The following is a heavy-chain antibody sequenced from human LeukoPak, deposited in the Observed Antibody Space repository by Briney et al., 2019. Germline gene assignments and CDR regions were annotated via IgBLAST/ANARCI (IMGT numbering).Heavy chain of an antibody. CDR1: GYTFTSYG. CDR3: ARSSGRYESGGSAYYYYMDV. Sequence: ASVKVSCKASGYTFTSYGISWVRQAPGQGLEWMGWISAYNGNTNYAQKLQGRVTMTTDTSTSTAYMELRSLRSDDTAVYYCARSSGRYESGGSAYYYYMDVWGKGTTVTVSS. CDR2: ISAYNGNT. V-gene: IGHV1-18*01. J-gene: IGHJ6*03. D-gene: IGHD6-19*01.